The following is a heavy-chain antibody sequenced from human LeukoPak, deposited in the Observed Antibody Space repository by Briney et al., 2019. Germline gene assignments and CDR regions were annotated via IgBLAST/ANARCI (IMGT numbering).Heavy chain of an antibody. CDR2: ISAYNGNT. Sequence: ASVKVSSKASGYTFTSYGISLVRQAPGQGLEWMGWISAYNGNTNYAQKLQGRVTMTTDTSTSTAYMELRSLRSDDTAVYYCARGGVGYYDSSGYLNYWGQGTLVTVSS. D-gene: IGHD3-22*01. V-gene: IGHV1-18*01. J-gene: IGHJ4*02. CDR1: GYTFTSYG. CDR3: ARGGVGYYDSSGYLNY.